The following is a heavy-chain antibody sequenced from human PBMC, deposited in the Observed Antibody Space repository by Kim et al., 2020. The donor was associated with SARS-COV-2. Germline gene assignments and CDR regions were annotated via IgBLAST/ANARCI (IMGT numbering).Heavy chain of an antibody. D-gene: IGHD2-2*02. CDR1: GFTFSSYG. J-gene: IGHJ6*02. CDR3: AKSIVVVPAAILAWSYYYGMDV. V-gene: IGHV3-30*18. Sequence: GGSLRLSCAASGFTFSSYGMHWVRQAPGKGLEWVAVISYDGSNKYYADSVKGRFTISRDNSKNTLYLQMNSLRAEDTAVYYCAKSIVVVPAAILAWSYYYGMDVWGQGTTVTVSS. CDR2: ISYDGSNK.